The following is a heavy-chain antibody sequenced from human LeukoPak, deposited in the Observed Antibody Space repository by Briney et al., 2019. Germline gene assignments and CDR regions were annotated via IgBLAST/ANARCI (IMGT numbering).Heavy chain of an antibody. CDR1: GFAFSSYS. V-gene: IGHV3-21*01. D-gene: IGHD3-22*01. J-gene: IGHJ5*02. CDR3: AREHIYYYDSNCYYGNLLDI. Sequence: GGSLRLSCAASGFAFSSYSMNWVRQAPGKGLEWVSFISSSGSYIYYADSVKGRFTISRDNSKNSLYLQMNSLRAEDTAVYFFAREHIYYYDSNCYYGNLLDIWGQGTLVTVSS. CDR2: ISSSGSYI.